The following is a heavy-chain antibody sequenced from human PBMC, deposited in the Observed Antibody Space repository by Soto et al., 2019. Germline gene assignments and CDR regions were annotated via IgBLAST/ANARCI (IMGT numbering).Heavy chain of an antibody. CDR3: ARDIVDSSGWYDGAYYFDY. CDR1: GYTFTSYG. J-gene: IGHJ4*02. D-gene: IGHD6-19*01. Sequence: QVQLVQSGAEVKKPGASVKVSCKASGYTFTSYGISWVRQAPGQGLEWMGWISAYNGNTNYAQKLQGRVTMTTDTSTSTAYMELRRLRSDDTAVYYCARDIVDSSGWYDGAYYFDYWGQGTLVTVSS. V-gene: IGHV1-18*01. CDR2: ISAYNGNT.